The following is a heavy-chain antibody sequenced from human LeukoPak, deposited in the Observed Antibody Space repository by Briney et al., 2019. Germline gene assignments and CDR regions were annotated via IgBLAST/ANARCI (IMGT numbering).Heavy chain of an antibody. J-gene: IGHJ6*03. Sequence: PGGSLRLSCAASGFTVSSNYMSWVRQAPGKGLEWVSVIYSGGSTYYADSVKGRFTISRDNSKNTLYLQMNSLRAEDTAVYYCAREFEGYYMDVWGKGTTVTISS. V-gene: IGHV3-53*01. CDR3: AREFEGYYMDV. CDR1: GFTVSSNY. CDR2: IYSGGST. D-gene: IGHD3-9*01.